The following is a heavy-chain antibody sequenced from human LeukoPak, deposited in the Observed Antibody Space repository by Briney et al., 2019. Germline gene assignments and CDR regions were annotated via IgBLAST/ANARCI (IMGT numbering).Heavy chain of an antibody. CDR1: GFTFSSYW. CDR2: IKQDGSEK. Sequence: GGSLRLSCAASGFTFSSYWMSWVRQAPGKGLEWVANIKQDGSEKYYVDSVKGRFTISRDNAKNSLYLQMNSLRAEDTAVYYCARGPPSTRYCSSTSCHLVYWGQGTLVTVSS. CDR3: ARGPPSTRYCSSTSCHLVY. V-gene: IGHV3-7*03. D-gene: IGHD2-2*01. J-gene: IGHJ4*02.